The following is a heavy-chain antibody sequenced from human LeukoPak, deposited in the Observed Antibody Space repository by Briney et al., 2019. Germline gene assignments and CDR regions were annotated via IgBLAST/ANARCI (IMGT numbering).Heavy chain of an antibody. CDR3: ARPGTRYSSGWYY. CDR1: GYSFTSYW. V-gene: IGHV5-51*01. CDR2: IYPGDSDT. Sequence: GESLKISCKGSGYSFTSYWICWVRQMPGKGLEWMGIIYPGDSDTRYSPSFQGQVTISADKSISTAYLQWSSLKASDTAMYYCARPGTRYSSGWYYWGQGTLVTVSS. D-gene: IGHD6-19*01. J-gene: IGHJ4*02.